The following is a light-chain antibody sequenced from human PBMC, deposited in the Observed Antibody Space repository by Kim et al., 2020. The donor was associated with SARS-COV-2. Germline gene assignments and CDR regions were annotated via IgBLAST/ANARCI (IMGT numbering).Light chain of an antibody. CDR2: DES. CDR1: QDISNY. V-gene: IGKV1-33*01. Sequence: DIQMTQSPSSLSASVGDRVTITCQASQDISNYLNWYQQKPGKAPKLLIYDESNLETGVPSRFSGSGSGTDFTLTISSLQPEDIASYYCQQYDNLPPYTFGQGTKLEI. J-gene: IGKJ2*01. CDR3: QQYDNLPPYT.